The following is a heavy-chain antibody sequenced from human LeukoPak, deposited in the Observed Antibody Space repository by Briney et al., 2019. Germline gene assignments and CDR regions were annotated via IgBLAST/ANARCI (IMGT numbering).Heavy chain of an antibody. CDR1: GGSFSGYY. J-gene: IGHJ5*01. CDR2: INHSGST. V-gene: IGHV4-34*01. Sequence: PSETLSLTCAAYGGSFSGYYWSWIRQPPGKGLEWIGEINHSGSTNYKPSLNSRLTISIVTSKNQFALGLSSVTAADTAVYYCARGLPIISMLRGVKPSVMFDSWGQGTLVTVSS. D-gene: IGHD3-10*01. CDR3: ARGLPIISMLRGVKPSVMFDS.